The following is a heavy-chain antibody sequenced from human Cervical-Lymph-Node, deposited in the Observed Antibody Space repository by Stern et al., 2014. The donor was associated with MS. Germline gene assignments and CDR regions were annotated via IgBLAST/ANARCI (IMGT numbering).Heavy chain of an antibody. J-gene: IGHJ4*02. Sequence: EVKLEESGGGLVQPGGSLRLSCAASGFTFSSSWMHWVRQDPGTGLVRVSRMKSDGTTTSYSDSVKGRFTISRDNAKNTLYLQMNSLRAEDTAVYYCARGDYYGSGNDYWGQGTLVTVSS. CDR3: ARGDYYGSGNDY. CDR1: GFTFSSSW. CDR2: MKSDGTTT. V-gene: IGHV3-74*01. D-gene: IGHD3-10*01.